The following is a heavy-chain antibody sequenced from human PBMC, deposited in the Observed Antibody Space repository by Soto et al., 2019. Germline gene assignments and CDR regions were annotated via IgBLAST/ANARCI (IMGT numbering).Heavy chain of an antibody. CDR3: ARADDYGDYWSQYYFDY. V-gene: IGHV4-39*01. D-gene: IGHD4-17*01. CDR1: GGSISSSSYY. J-gene: IGHJ4*02. CDR2: IYYSGST. Sequence: QLQLQESGPGLVKPSETLSLTCTVSGGSISSSSYYWGWIRQPPGKGLEWIGSIYYSGSTYYNPPLKSRVTISVDTSKNQFSLKLSSVTAADTAVYYCARADDYGDYWSQYYFDYWGQGTLVTVSS.